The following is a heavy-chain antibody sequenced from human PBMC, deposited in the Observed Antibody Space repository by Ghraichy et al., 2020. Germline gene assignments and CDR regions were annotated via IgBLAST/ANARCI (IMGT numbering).Heavy chain of an antibody. CDR2: IYLTGTT. Sequence: SETLSLTCSVSGDSVSSSPYYWGWVRQPPGLGLEWITSIYLTGTTYYNPSLKGRVTMSVDKSTNQFSLRLTSVTAADAAVYYCARGRPHLSGSYPDAFDVWGQGTMITVSS. D-gene: IGHD1-26*01. CDR1: GDSVSSSPYY. J-gene: IGHJ3*01. CDR3: ARGRPHLSGSYPDAFDV. V-gene: IGHV4-39*07.